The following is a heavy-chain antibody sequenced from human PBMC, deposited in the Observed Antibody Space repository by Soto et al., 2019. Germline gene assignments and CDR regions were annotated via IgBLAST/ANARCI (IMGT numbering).Heavy chain of an antibody. CDR2: ISWNSGSI. CDR1: GFTFDDYA. D-gene: IGHD6-13*01. CDR3: AKDRVGRAAGAWFDP. J-gene: IGHJ5*02. Sequence: EVQLVESGGGLVQPGRSLRLSCAASGFTFDDYAMHWVRQAPGKGLEWVSGISWNSGSIGYADSVKGRFTISRDNAKNSLYLQMNSLRAEDTALYYCAKDRVGRAAGAWFDPWGQGTLVTVSS. V-gene: IGHV3-9*01.